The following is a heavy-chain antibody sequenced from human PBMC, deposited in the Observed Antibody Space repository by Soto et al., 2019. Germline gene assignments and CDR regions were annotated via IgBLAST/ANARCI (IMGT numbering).Heavy chain of an antibody. CDR1: GYIFRSYW. J-gene: IGHJ3*02. CDR3: ARGRAMVRGVITAFDI. CDR2: IYPGDSDT. D-gene: IGHD3-10*01. Sequence: GESLKISCKGSGYIFRSYWICCFLQMPGKGLEWMGIIYPGDSDTRYSPSFQGQVTISADKSISTAYLQWSSLKASDTAMYYCARGRAMVRGVITAFDIWGQGTMVTVS. V-gene: IGHV5-51*01.